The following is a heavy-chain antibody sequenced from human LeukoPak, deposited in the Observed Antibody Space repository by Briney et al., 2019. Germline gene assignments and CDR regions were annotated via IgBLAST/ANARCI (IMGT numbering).Heavy chain of an antibody. D-gene: IGHD3-10*01. CDR2: ISGSGGST. J-gene: IGHJ4*02. CDR3: AKDPSYGSGSYYAL. Sequence: GGSLRLSCAASGFTFSSHAMSWVRQAPGKGLEWVSAISGSGGSTYYAASVKGRFTISRDNSKNTLYLQMDSLRAEETAVYYCAKDPSYGSGSYYALWGQGTLVTVSS. V-gene: IGHV3-23*01. CDR1: GFTFSSHA.